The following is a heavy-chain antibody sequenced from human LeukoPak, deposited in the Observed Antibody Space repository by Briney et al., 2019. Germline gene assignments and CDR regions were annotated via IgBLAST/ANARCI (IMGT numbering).Heavy chain of an antibody. CDR3: ARDLGDIKGDYYYGMDV. V-gene: IGHV3-53*01. J-gene: IGHJ6*04. CDR1: GFTVSSNY. CDR2: IYSGGST. Sequence: PGGSLRLSCAASGFTVSSNYMSWVRQAPGKGLEWVSVIYSGGSTYYADSVKGRFTISRDNSKNTLYLQMNSLRAEDTAVYYCARDLGDIKGDYYYGMDVWGKGTTVTVSS. D-gene: IGHD3-10*01.